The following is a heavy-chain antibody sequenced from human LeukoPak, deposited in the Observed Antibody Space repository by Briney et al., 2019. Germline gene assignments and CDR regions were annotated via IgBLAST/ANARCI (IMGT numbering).Heavy chain of an antibody. CDR1: GGSISSYY. D-gene: IGHD6-13*01. J-gene: IGHJ5*02. Sequence: SETLSLTCTVSGGSISSYYWSWIRQPPGKGLEWIGYIYYSGSTNYNPSLKSRVTISVDTSKNQFSLKLTSVTTADTAVYYCARGRIPAGGLDWFDPWGQGTLVTVSS. CDR2: IYYSGST. V-gene: IGHV4-59*01. CDR3: ARGRIPAGGLDWFDP.